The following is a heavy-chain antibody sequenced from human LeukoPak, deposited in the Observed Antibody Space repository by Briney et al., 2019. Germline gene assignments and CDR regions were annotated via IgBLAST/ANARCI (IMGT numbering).Heavy chain of an antibody. CDR2: LPPDELDI. D-gene: IGHD5-12*01. J-gene: IGHJ4*02. V-gene: IGHV3-74*01. Sequence: PGGSLRLSCAASGFTFTNYWMHWVRQAPGMGLVWVSRLPPDELDIIYADSVKGRFTVSRDNAKNSLYLQMNSLRVEDTAVYYCATAEYTVALDYWGQGALITVSS. CDR1: GFTFTNYW. CDR3: ATAEYTVALDY.